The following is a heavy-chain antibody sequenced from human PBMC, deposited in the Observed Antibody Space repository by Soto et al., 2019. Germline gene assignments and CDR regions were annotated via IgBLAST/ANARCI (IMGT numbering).Heavy chain of an antibody. J-gene: IGHJ4*02. CDR1: GFTFSSYW. Sequence: LRLSCAASGFTFSSYWMHWVRQAPGKGLLWVSRINSDGSSTSYADSVKGRFTISRDNAKNTLYLQMNSLRAEDTAVYYCARVRRGYYGSGSYWSFDYWGQGTLVTVSS. D-gene: IGHD3-10*01. CDR2: INSDGSST. V-gene: IGHV3-74*01. CDR3: ARVRRGYYGSGSYWSFDY.